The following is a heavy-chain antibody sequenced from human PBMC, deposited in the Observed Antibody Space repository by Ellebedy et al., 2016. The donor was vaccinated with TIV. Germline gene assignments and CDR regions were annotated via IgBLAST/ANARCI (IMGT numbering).Heavy chain of an antibody. CDR3: VRWVGHFDF. V-gene: IGHV4-59*01. J-gene: IGHJ4*02. Sequence: MPSETLSLTCTVSGVSISGFHWTWIRQPPGKGLEWIGFIYFSGSSNYNPSLKSRVTISVDTSKNQFSLKLSSVTAADTAVYYCVRWVGHFDFWGQGTLVTVSS. CDR2: IYFSGSS. CDR1: GVSISGFH. D-gene: IGHD1-26*01.